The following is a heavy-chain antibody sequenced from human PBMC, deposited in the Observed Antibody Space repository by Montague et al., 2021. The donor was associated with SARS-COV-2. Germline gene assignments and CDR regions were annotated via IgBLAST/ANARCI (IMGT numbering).Heavy chain of an antibody. J-gene: IGHJ4*02. V-gene: IGHV3-73*01. Sequence: SLRLSCAASGFIFSDSAIHCVRQASGKGLEWVGRIRSKANSYATGYPASVKDRFTISRDDSINTAYLQMNSLKSEDTGVYYCTIRSQIGPLGDFDYWGQGTLVTVSS. CDR3: TIRSQIGPLGDFDY. CDR1: GFIFSDSA. CDR2: IRSKANSYAT. D-gene: IGHD3-16*01.